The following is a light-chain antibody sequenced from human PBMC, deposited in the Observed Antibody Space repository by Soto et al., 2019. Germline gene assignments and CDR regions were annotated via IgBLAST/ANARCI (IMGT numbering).Light chain of an antibody. Sequence: EIVLTQSPGTLSLSPGERATLSCRASQSVSYSYLAWFQQTPGQAPRLLIYGASSRATGIPDRFSGSGSGTDFTLTISRLEPEDFAVYYCQQCGSSPPWTFGQGTKVEIK. J-gene: IGKJ1*01. CDR1: QSVSYSY. CDR3: QQCGSSPPWT. CDR2: GAS. V-gene: IGKV3-20*01.